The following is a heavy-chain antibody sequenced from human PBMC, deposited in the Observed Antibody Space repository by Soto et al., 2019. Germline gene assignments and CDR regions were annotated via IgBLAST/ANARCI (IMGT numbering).Heavy chain of an antibody. CDR1: GFTFSSYG. CDR3: AKGAVGGSAFDI. V-gene: IGHV3-30*18. J-gene: IGHJ3*02. Sequence: GSLRLSCAASGFTFSSYGMHWVRQAPGKGLEWVAVISYDGSNKYYADSVKGRFTISRDNSKNTLYLQMNSLRAEDTAVYYCAKGAVGGSAFDIWGQGTMVTVSS. D-gene: IGHD3-16*01. CDR2: ISYDGSNK.